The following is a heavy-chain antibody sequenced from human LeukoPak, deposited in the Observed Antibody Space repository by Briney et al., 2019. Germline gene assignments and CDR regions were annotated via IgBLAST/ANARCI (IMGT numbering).Heavy chain of an antibody. CDR2: ISYDGSNK. CDR1: GFTFSSYA. V-gene: IGHV3-30*04. Sequence: GRSLRLSCAASGFTFSSYAMHWVRQAPGKGLEWVAVISYDGSNKYYADSVKGRFTISRDNSENTLYLQMNSLRAEDTAVYYCARDGCSSTSCYVPPPYWGQGTLVTVSS. D-gene: IGHD2-2*01. J-gene: IGHJ4*02. CDR3: ARDGCSSTSCYVPPPY.